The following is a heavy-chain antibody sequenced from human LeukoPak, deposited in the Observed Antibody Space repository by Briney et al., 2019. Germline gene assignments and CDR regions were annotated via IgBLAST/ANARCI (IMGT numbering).Heavy chain of an antibody. J-gene: IGHJ4*02. D-gene: IGHD4-17*01. Sequence: PSETLSPTCTVSGGSIDNYYWSWFRQPPGKTLEWIAYIYYLGTTNYNPSLKSRVTISVDRSNNQFSLKLTSVTAADTAVYYCARHSGYGDYPLDYWGQGMLVTVSS. CDR1: GGSIDNYY. V-gene: IGHV4-59*08. CDR3: ARHSGYGDYPLDY. CDR2: IYYLGTT.